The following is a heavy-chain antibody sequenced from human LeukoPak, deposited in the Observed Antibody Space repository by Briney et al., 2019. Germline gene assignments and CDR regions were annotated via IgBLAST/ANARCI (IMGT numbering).Heavy chain of an antibody. J-gene: IGHJ4*02. CDR2: ISGSSSYK. D-gene: IGHD2-15*01. Sequence: GGSLRLSCTASGFIFSNYSMNWVRQAPGKGLEWMGWISGSSSYKYHADSVKGRFTISRDTAKRSLYLQMNSLRAEDTAVYYCARDEEEYCSGGSCSSFRYWGQGTLVTISS. V-gene: IGHV3-21*01. CDR1: GFIFSNYS. CDR3: ARDEEEYCSGGSCSSFRY.